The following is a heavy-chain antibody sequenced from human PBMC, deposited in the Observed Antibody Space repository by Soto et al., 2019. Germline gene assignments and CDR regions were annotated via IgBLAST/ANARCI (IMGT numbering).Heavy chain of an antibody. D-gene: IGHD3-3*01. Sequence: SETLSLTCTVSGGSISSSSYYWGWIRQPPGKGLEWIGSIYYSGSTYYNPSLKSRVTISVETSKNQFSLKLSSVTAADTAVYYCARSSAELNRYYDFWSGYQYYFDYWGQGTLVTVSS. J-gene: IGHJ4*02. CDR3: ARSSAELNRYYDFWSGYQYYFDY. CDR1: GGSISSSSYY. V-gene: IGHV4-39*01. CDR2: IYYSGST.